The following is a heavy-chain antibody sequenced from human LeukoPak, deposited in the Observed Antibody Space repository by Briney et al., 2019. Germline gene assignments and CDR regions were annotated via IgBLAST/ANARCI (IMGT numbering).Heavy chain of an antibody. Sequence: SVTVSCKASGGTFSNHVMTWVRQAPGQGLEWMGGIISAFGPANYAQKFQGRVTITADESINTAYMELSSLRSEDTAVYYCARGVVPAAITSWFDPWGQGTLVTVSS. J-gene: IGHJ5*02. V-gene: IGHV1-69*13. CDR1: GGTFSNHV. CDR2: IISAFGPA. CDR3: ARGVVPAAITSWFDP. D-gene: IGHD2-2*01.